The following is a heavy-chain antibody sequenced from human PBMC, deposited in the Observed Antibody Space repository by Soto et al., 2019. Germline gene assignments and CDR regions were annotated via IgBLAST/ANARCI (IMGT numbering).Heavy chain of an antibody. V-gene: IGHV3-33*01. Sequence: PGGSLRLSCTASGFTFSSYGMHWVRQAPGKGLEWVAVIWYDGSNKYYADSVKGRFTISRDNSKNTLYLQMNSLRAEDTAVYYCASYSLDTDGSGSYTPFDYWGQGTLVTVSS. D-gene: IGHD3-10*01. CDR1: GFTFSSYG. CDR3: ASYSLDTDGSGSYTPFDY. CDR2: IWYDGSNK. J-gene: IGHJ4*02.